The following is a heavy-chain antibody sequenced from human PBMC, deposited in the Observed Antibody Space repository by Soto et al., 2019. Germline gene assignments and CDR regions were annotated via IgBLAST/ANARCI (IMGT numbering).Heavy chain of an antibody. CDR2: IWYDGSNN. J-gene: IGHJ5*02. CDR3: VRGGGGGLFDP. Sequence: GGSLRLSCAASGFTFSSYGMHWVRQAPGKGLEWVAVIWYDGSNNYYADSVKGRFTISRDNSKNTLYLQMNSLRAEDTAVYYCVRGGGGGLFDPWGQGTMVTVSS. D-gene: IGHD2-15*01. V-gene: IGHV3-33*01. CDR1: GFTFSSYG.